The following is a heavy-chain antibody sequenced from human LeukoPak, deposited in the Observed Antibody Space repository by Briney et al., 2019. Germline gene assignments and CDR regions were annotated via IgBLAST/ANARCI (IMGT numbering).Heavy chain of an antibody. D-gene: IGHD2-2*01. J-gene: IGHJ1*01. Sequence: ASVKISCKASGYTFTRFFMYWVRQAPGQGPEWVGRIKVSGGATDYAQKFQARVTMTSDTSTNTVYMEMSNLRSDDTAVYYCAREGAPSQFPASEYLQPWGQGTLVIVSA. CDR3: AREGAPSQFPASEYLQP. CDR2: IKVSGGAT. CDR1: GYTFTRFF. V-gene: IGHV1-46*01.